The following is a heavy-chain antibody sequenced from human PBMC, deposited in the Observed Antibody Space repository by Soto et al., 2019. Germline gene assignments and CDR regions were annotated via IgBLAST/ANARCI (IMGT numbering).Heavy chain of an antibody. D-gene: IGHD1-26*01. CDR3: AREDIMGTRSFDY. CDR1: DFSFSSYS. CDR2: ICSRSQTI. J-gene: IGHJ4*02. Sequence: GGSLRLSCGVSDFSFSSYSMNWVRQAPGKGLEWLSYICSRSQTIFYADSVKGRFTISRDNAKNSLYLQMNSLRDEDTAVYFCAREDIMGTRSFDYWGQGTRVTVSS. V-gene: IGHV3-48*02.